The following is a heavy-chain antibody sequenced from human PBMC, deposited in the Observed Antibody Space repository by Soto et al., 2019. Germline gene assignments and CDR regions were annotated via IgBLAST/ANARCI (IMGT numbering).Heavy chain of an antibody. V-gene: IGHV3-30-3*01. D-gene: IGHD7-27*01. CDR1: GFSFSISP. Sequence: QVQLVESGGGVVQPGRSLRLSCAASGFSFSISPMHWVRKAPGKGPEGVALISYDGTNKFYADSVKGRFTISRDNSKSTLYLQVDSLRPEDAAVYYCARDPKTSGGQHWAFNYFDSWGQGTLVTVSS. CDR3: ARDPKTSGGQHWAFNYFDS. J-gene: IGHJ4*02. CDR2: ISYDGTNK.